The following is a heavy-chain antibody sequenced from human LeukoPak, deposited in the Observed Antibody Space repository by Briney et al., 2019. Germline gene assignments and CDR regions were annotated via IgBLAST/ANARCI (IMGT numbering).Heavy chain of an antibody. Sequence: PGESLKISCKGSGYSFTSYWIGWVRQMPGKGLEWMGIIYPGDSDTRYSPSFQGQVTISADKSISTAYLQWSSLKASDTAMYYCARHWPGIAAAEPNFFGGSGPNFFFGEPAFADYWGQGTLVTVSS. D-gene: IGHD6-13*01. CDR1: GYSFTSYW. CDR2: IYPGDSDT. V-gene: IGHV5-51*01. CDR3: ARHWPGIAAAEPNFFGGSGPNFFFGEPAFADY. J-gene: IGHJ4*02.